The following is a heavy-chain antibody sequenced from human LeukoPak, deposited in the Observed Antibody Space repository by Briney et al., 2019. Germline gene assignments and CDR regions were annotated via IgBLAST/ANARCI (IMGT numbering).Heavy chain of an antibody. CDR1: GGSINNNNW. J-gene: IGHJ4*02. V-gene: IGHV4-4*02. CDR2: IYHSGRT. D-gene: IGHD3-10*01. CDR3: VGRGQFGESFDY. Sequence: SETLSLTCAVSGGSINNNNWWTWVRQPPGKGQEWIGEIYHSGRTNYNPSLNSRVTISVDKSKNQFSLKLSSVTAADTAVYYCVGRGQFGESFDYWGQGTLVTVSS.